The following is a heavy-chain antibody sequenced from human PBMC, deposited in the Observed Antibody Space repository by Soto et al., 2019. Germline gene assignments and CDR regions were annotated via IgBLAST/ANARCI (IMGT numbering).Heavy chain of an antibody. Sequence: PSETLSLTCTVSGGSISSGGYYWSWIRQHPGKGMEWIGYIYYSGSTYYNPSLKSRVTISVDTSKDQFSLKLSSVTAADTAVYYCARDRRHYYDSSGYSSTDYWGQGTLVTVSS. V-gene: IGHV4-31*03. CDR2: IYYSGST. D-gene: IGHD3-22*01. CDR3: ARDRRHYYDSSGYSSTDY. J-gene: IGHJ4*02. CDR1: GGSISSGGYY.